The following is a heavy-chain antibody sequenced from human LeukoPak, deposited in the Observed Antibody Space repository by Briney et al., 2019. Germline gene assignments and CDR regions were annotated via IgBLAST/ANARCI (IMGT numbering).Heavy chain of an antibody. CDR2: ISSSGSTI. J-gene: IGHJ4*02. CDR3: ARDIRYSSSWALDY. CDR1: GFTFSNYE. D-gene: IGHD6-13*01. Sequence: GGSLRLSCAASGFTFSNYEMNWVRQAAGKGLEWVSYISSSGSTIYYADSVKGRFTISRDNAKNSLYLQMNSLRAEDTAVYYCARDIRYSSSWALDYWGQGTLVTVSP. V-gene: IGHV3-48*03.